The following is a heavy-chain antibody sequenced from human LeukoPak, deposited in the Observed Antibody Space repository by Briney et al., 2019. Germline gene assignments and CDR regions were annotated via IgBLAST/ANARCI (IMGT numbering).Heavy chain of an antibody. J-gene: IGHJ4*02. Sequence: GGSLRLSCAASGFTFSNYAMNWVRQVPGKGLEWVSLLYSDGSTFYSDSVEGRFTISRDNSKNTLYLQMNRLRAEDTAVYYCARDSSSFPNYFDYWGQGTLVTVSS. CDR2: LYSDGST. D-gene: IGHD2/OR15-2a*01. V-gene: IGHV3-53*01. CDR1: GFTFSNYA. CDR3: ARDSSSFPNYFDY.